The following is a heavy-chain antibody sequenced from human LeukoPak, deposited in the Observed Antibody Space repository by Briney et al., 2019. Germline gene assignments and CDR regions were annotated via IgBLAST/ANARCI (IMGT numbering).Heavy chain of an antibody. Sequence: PGGSLRLSCAASGFTFSDYYMSWIRQAPGKGLEGVSYISSSGSTIYYADSVKGRFTISRDNAKDSLYLQMNSLRAEDTAVYYCARGYYDSSGYYVDDHWGQGTPVTVSS. J-gene: IGHJ5*02. CDR3: ARGYYDSSGYYVDDH. CDR2: ISSSGSTI. CDR1: GFTFSDYY. V-gene: IGHV3-11*01. D-gene: IGHD3-22*01.